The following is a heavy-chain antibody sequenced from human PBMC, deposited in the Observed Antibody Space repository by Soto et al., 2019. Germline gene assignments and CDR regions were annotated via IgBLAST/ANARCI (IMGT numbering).Heavy chain of an antibody. Sequence: GWSLRLSCAASGFTFSDYYMSWIRQAPGKGLEWVSYIVIGSDYTNYADSVKGRFTISRDNAKNSLYLEMNSLRVEDTAVYYCARLRASSWYMGGYLDYWGLGTMVTVSS. CDR1: GFTFSDYY. CDR2: IVIGSDYT. V-gene: IGHV3-11*06. D-gene: IGHD6-13*01. CDR3: ARLRASSWYMGGYLDY. J-gene: IGHJ4*02.